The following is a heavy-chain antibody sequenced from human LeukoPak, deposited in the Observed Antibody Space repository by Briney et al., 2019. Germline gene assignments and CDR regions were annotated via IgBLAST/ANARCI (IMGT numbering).Heavy chain of an antibody. J-gene: IGHJ4*02. CDR1: GGSFSGYY. CDR3: ARQLYGHDNGGDY. Sequence: PSETLSLTCAVYGGSFSGYYWSWIRQPPGKGLEWIGEINHSGSTNYNPSLKSRVTISVDTSKNQFSLKLSSVTAADTAVYYCARQLYGHDNGGDYWGQGTLVIVSS. CDR2: INHSGST. V-gene: IGHV4-34*01. D-gene: IGHD3-10*01.